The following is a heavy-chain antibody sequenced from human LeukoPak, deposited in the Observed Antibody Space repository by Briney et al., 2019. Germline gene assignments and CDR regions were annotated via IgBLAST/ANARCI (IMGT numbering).Heavy chain of an antibody. Sequence: SETLSLTCAVYGGSFSGYYWSWIRQPPGKGLEWIGEINHSGSTNYNPSLKSRVTISVDTSKNQFSLKLSSVTAADTAVYYCARGLLNLWFKATRGFDPWGQGTLVTVSS. CDR1: GGSFSGYY. V-gene: IGHV4-34*01. CDR3: ARGLLNLWFKATRGFDP. D-gene: IGHD3-10*01. J-gene: IGHJ5*02. CDR2: INHSGST.